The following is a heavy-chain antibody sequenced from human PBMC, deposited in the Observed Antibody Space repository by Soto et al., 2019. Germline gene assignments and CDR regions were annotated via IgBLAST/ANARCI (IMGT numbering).Heavy chain of an antibody. CDR2: INPNSGGT. D-gene: IGHD3-16*01. CDR3: ARAMGVDFDY. Sequence: ASVKVSCKASGYTFTGYYMHWVLQAPGQGLEWMGWINPNSGGTNYAQKFQGRVTMTRDTSTSTAYMELSRLRSGDTAVYYCARAMGVDFDYWGQGTLVTVSS. J-gene: IGHJ4*02. CDR1: GYTFTGYY. V-gene: IGHV1-2*02.